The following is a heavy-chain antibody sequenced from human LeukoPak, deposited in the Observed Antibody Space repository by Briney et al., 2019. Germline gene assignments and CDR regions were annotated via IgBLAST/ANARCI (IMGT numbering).Heavy chain of an antibody. CDR3: ARQYGDFDY. J-gene: IGHJ4*02. CDR2: IYYNGST. D-gene: IGHD4-17*01. CDR1: GGSISSSSYY. Sequence: SETLSLTCTVSGGSISSSSYYWGWIRQPPGKGLEWIGSIYYNGSTYYNPSLKSRVTISVDTSKNQFSLKLSSVTAADTAVYYCARQYGDFDYWGQGTLVTVSS. V-gene: IGHV4-39*01.